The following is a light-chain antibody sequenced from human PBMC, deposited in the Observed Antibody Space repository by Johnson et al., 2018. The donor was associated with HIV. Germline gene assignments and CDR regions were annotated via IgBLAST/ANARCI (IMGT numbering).Light chain of an antibody. V-gene: IGLV1-51*01. CDR1: SSNIGDNY. CDR3: GTWNNSLRANYV. J-gene: IGLJ1*01. Sequence: QSVLTQPPSVSAAPGHNVSISCSGSSSNIGDNYISWYQQLPGAAPKLLIYENNNRPSGIPDRSSGSKSSKSATLGIAGLQPGDEANYYGGTWNNSLRANYVFGTGTRATV. CDR2: ENN.